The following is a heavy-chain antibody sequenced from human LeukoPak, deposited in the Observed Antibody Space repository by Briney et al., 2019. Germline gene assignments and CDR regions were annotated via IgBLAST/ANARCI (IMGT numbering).Heavy chain of an antibody. D-gene: IGHD6-13*01. CDR3: ARTSEQQLAIFDY. J-gene: IGHJ4*02. CDR2: INPNSGGT. V-gene: IGHV1-2*02. Sequence: ASVKVSCKASGYTFTGYYMHWVRQAPGQGLEWMGWINPNSGGTNYAQKFQGRVTMARDTSISTAYMELSRLRSDDTAVYYCARTSEQQLAIFDYWGQGTLVTVSS. CDR1: GYTFTGYY.